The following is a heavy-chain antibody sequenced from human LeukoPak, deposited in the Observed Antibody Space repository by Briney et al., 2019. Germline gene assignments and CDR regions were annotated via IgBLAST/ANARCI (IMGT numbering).Heavy chain of an antibody. J-gene: IGHJ6*03. D-gene: IGHD6-6*01. V-gene: IGHV5-51*04. CDR2: IYPGDSDT. CDR1: GYSFTSYW. CDR3: ARIDSSSSVYYYYYMDV. Sequence: GESLKISCKGSGYSFTSYWIGWVRQMPGKGLEWMGIIYPGDSDTRYSPSFQGQVTISADKPIRTAYLQWSSLKASDTAMYYCARIDSSSSVYYYYYMDVWGKGTTVTVSS.